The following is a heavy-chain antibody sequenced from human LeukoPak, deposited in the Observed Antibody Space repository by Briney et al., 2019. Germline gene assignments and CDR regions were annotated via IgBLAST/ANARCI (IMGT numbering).Heavy chain of an antibody. J-gene: IGHJ4*02. CDR2: ISWNSGSI. D-gene: IGHD3-10*01. Sequence: GGSLRLSCAASGFTFDDYAMHWVRQAPGKGLEWVSGISWNSGSIGYADSVKGRFTISRDNAKNSLYLQMNSLRAEETALYYCAKDTGLLGSYYPGFDYWGQGTLVTVSS. CDR3: AKDTGLLGSYYPGFDY. CDR1: GFTFDDYA. V-gene: IGHV3-9*01.